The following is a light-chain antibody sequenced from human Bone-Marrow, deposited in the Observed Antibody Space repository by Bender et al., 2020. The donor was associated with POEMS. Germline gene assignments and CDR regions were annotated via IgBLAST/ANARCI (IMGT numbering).Light chain of an antibody. V-gene: IGLV3-10*01. CDR2: GKN. CDR1: AQPKKF. CDR3: KSRDSGGNHYV. Sequence: SYELTQPPSVSVSPGQTARITCSGDAQPKKFTYWYQQKSGQAPVLVLYGKNNRPSGIPDRVSGSSAGNTASLTITGARAEDEADYYCKSRDSGGNHYVFGTGTKVTVL. J-gene: IGLJ1*01.